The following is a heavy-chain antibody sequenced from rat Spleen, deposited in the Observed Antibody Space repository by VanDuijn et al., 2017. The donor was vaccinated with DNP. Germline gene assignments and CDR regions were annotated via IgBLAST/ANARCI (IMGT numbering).Heavy chain of an antibody. CDR2: ITSSDANP. D-gene: IGHD1-12*01. J-gene: IGHJ4*01. V-gene: IGHV5-31*01. CDR3: ARFDGYSYLYLRDV. Sequence: EVQLVESGGDLVQPGRSLNLSCVASGFTFKNYWMTWIRQVPGKGLEWVASITSSDANPYYPDSVKGRFTISRDNAQDTLYLQMNSLRPEDTATYYCARFDGYSYLYLRDVWGQGTSVTVSS. CDR1: GFTFKNYW.